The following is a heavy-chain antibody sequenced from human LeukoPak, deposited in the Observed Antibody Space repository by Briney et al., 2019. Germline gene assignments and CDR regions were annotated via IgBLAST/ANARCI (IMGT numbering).Heavy chain of an antibody. V-gene: IGHV4-30-4*01. CDR3: SKQNYGDYAFDI. D-gene: IGHD4-17*01. CDR2: IRYSGST. Sequence: PSQTLSLTCTVSRGSISSGDYYWSWLRQPPGKGLEWIGYIRYSGSTYHNPSLKSRVTISVDTSKNQFSLKLSSVTAADTAVYYCSKQNYGDYAFDIWGQGTMVTVS. CDR1: RGSISSGDYY. J-gene: IGHJ3*02.